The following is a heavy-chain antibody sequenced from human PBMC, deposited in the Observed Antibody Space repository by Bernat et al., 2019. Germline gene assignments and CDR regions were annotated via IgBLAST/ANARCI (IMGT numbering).Heavy chain of an antibody. CDR1: GFTFSTNG. D-gene: IGHD2-15*01. CDR2: IRYDGSNK. V-gene: IGHV3-30*02. Sequence: QVQLVESGGGVVQPGGSLRLSCAASGFTFSTNGMHLVRQAPGKGLEWVAFIRYDGSNKYYADSVKGRYTISRDNSKSTLYLQINSLRAEDTDVYYCAKDRGGGSYFDYWGQGTLVTVSS. J-gene: IGHJ4*03. CDR3: AKDRGGGSYFDY.